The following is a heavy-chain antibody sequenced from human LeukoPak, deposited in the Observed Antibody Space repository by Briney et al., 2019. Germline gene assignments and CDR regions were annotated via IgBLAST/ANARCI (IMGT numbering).Heavy chain of an antibody. D-gene: IGHD2-2*01. CDR2: IIPIFGTA. Sequence: ASVKVSCKASGGTFSSYAMSWVRQAPGQGLEWMGEIIPIFGTANYAQKFQGRVTITADESTSTAYMELSSLRSEDTAVYYCARAGDYCSSTSCEDLFDYWGQGTLVTVSS. CDR1: GGTFSSYA. V-gene: IGHV1-69*13. CDR3: ARAGDYCSSTSCEDLFDY. J-gene: IGHJ4*02.